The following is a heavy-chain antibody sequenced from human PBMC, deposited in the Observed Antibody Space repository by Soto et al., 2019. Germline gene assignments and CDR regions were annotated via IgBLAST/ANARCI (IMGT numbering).Heavy chain of an antibody. CDR3: ARGDYSSSYYYGMDV. Sequence: VASVEVSCKASGGTFSSYAISWVRQAPGQGLEWMGGIIPIFGTANYAQKFQGRVTITADKSTSTAYMELSSLRSEDTAVYYCARGDYSSSYYYGMDVWGQGTTVTVSS. CDR2: IIPIFGTA. CDR1: GGTFSSYA. D-gene: IGHD6-6*01. J-gene: IGHJ6*02. V-gene: IGHV1-69*06.